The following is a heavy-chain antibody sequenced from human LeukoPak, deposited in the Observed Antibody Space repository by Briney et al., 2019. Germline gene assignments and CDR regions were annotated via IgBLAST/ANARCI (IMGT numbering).Heavy chain of an antibody. CDR1: GYTFTGYY. D-gene: IGHD2-15*01. J-gene: IGHJ4*02. CDR2: INPDSGGT. V-gene: IGHV1-2*02. Sequence: ASVKVSCKTSGYTFTGYYMHWVRQAPGQGLEWMGWINPDSGGTNYAQKFQGRVTMTRDTSISTAYMELSRLRSDDTAMYYCARGPIVVVLAATPLDSWGQGTLVTVPS. CDR3: ARGPIVVVLAATPLDS.